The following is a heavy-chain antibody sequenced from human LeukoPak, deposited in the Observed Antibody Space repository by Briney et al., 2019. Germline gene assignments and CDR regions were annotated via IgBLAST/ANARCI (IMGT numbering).Heavy chain of an antibody. D-gene: IGHD2/OR15-2a*01. Sequence: SETLSLICSVSGGXISSYYWSWIRQPPGKGLEWIGYIYYSGSTNHNPSLKSRVTISVDTSKNQFSLKLSSVTAADTAVYYCARHVKGSTHGFDPWGQGTLVTVSS. CDR3: ARHVKGSTHGFDP. CDR2: IYYSGST. J-gene: IGHJ5*02. CDR1: GGXISSYY. V-gene: IGHV4-59*08.